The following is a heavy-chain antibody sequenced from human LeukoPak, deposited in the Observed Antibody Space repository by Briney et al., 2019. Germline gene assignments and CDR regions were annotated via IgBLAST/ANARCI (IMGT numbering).Heavy chain of an antibody. J-gene: IGHJ4*02. CDR2: ISVSDDST. CDR1: GFTSSDYT. D-gene: IGHD2-2*01. CDR3: AKDGYCSSTNCPYDY. Sequence: GGSLRLSCAASGFTSSDYTMNWVRQAPGKGLEWVSGISVSDDSTYYADSVKGRFTMSRDNSNNMLYLQMNSLRAEDTAVYYCAKDGYCSSTNCPYDYWGQGTLVTVSS. V-gene: IGHV3-23*01.